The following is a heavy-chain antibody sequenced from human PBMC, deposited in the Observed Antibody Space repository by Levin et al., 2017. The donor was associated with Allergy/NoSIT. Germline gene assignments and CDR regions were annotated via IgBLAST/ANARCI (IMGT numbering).Heavy chain of an antibody. CDR3: ARRWLGYSYGYWDY. J-gene: IGHJ4*02. CDR1: GFTFSDYY. D-gene: IGHD5-18*01. Sequence: SCAASGFTFSDYYVSWIRQAPGKGLEWVSYISSSGTTIYYADSVKGRFTISRDNAKNSLYLQMNSLRVEDTAVYYCARRWLGYSYGYWDYWGQGTLVTVSS. V-gene: IGHV3-11*01. CDR2: ISSSGTTI.